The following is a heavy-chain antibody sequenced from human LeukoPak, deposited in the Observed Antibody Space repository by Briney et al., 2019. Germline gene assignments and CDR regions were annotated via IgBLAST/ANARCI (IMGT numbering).Heavy chain of an antibody. CDR2: ISAYNGDT. CDR1: GYTFTDYG. D-gene: IGHD5-12*01. Sequence: WASVTVSCKASGYTFTDYGISWVRQAPGQGLAWMGWISAYNGDTYYTQKLQGRVTMTTDTSTSTAYMELRSLRSDDTALYYCARDFYLYTGYGRSFDYWGQGTLVTVSS. J-gene: IGHJ4*02. CDR3: ARDFYLYTGYGRSFDY. V-gene: IGHV1-18*01.